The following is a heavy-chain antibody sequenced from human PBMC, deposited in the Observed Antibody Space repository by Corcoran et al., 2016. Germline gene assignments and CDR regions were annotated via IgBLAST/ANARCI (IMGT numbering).Heavy chain of an antibody. CDR3: ARAVRRPRAALTDDALDI. J-gene: IGHJ3*02. CDR1: GYTFTNYG. V-gene: IGHV1-18*01. CDR2: ISAYNGNT. Sequence: QVQLVQSGAEVERPGASVKVSCKPSGYTFTNYGISWVRQAPGQGLEWMGWISAYNGNTNYAQKFQGRVTMTTDTSTSTGYMELRNLRSDDTAVDYCARAVRRPRAALTDDALDIWGQGTMVTVSS. D-gene: IGHD1-1*01.